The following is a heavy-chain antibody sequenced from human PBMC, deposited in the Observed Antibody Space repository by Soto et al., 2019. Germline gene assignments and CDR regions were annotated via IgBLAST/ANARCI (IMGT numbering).Heavy chain of an antibody. CDR2: IIPIFGTA. CDR3: ARSSKSYTDYYDSSGYYFY. D-gene: IGHD3-22*01. Sequence: SVKVSCKASGGTFSSYAISWVRQAPGQGLEWMGGIIPIFGTANYAQKFQGRVTITADESTSTAYMELSSLRSEDTAVYYCARSSKSYTDYYDSSGYYFYWGQGTLVTVSS. J-gene: IGHJ4*02. CDR1: GGTFSSYA. V-gene: IGHV1-69*13.